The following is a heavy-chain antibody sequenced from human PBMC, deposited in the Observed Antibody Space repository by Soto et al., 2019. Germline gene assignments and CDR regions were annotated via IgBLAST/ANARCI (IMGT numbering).Heavy chain of an antibody. CDR2: IYFSGRT. Sequence: SETLSLTCTVSGDSVSSGDYYLTCIRQPPGKGLEWVGHIYFSGRTNYIPSLESRVTISQDTSKNQFPLKLTSVTAADTAVYYCARVPIDTYMIYWSDPWGQGTLVTVSS. V-gene: IGHV4-61*08. CDR3: ARVPIDTYMIYWSDP. CDR1: GDSVSSGDYY. D-gene: IGHD3-16*01. J-gene: IGHJ5*02.